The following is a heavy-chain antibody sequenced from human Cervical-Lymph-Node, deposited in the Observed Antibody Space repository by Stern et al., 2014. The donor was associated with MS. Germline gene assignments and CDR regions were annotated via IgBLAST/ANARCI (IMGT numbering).Heavy chain of an antibody. D-gene: IGHD1-1*01. J-gene: IGHJ4*02. CDR3: ARDTSLPERSDW. V-gene: IGHV3-53*01. Sequence: VQLGQSGGGVIQPGGSLRLSCTASGFTVGRDYMTWVRQAPGKGMGWVSLITNVGSTFYTDSVKGRFTISRDDSKNTVYLHMTSLRAEDTAMYYCARDTSLPERSDWWGQGTLVTVSS. CDR2: ITNVGST. CDR1: GFTVGRDY.